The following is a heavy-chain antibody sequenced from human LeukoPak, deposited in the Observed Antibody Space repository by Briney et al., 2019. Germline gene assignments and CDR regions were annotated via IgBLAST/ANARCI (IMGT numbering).Heavy chain of an antibody. J-gene: IGHJ4*02. D-gene: IGHD3-10*01. CDR3: ARAPQAYYGSGSYYAIDY. CDR1: GYTFTGYY. Sequence: ASVKVSCKASGYTFTGYYMHWVRQAPGQGLEWMGWINPNSGGTNYAQKFQGRVTMTRDTSISTANMELSRLRSDDTAVYYCARAPQAYYGSGSYYAIDYWGQGTLVTVSS. CDR2: INPNSGGT. V-gene: IGHV1-2*02.